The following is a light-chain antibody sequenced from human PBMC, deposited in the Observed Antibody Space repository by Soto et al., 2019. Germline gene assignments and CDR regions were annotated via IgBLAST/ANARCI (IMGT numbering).Light chain of an antibody. J-gene: IGKJ2*01. V-gene: IGKV3-20*01. Sequence: EIVLTQSPGTLSLSPGERATLSCRASQSVSSSYLAWYQQKPGQAPRLLIYGASSRATGIPDRCSGSGSGTDFTLTISRLEPEDFAVYYCQQYGSSPPLYTFGQGTNLEIK. CDR1: QSVSSSY. CDR3: QQYGSSPPLYT. CDR2: GAS.